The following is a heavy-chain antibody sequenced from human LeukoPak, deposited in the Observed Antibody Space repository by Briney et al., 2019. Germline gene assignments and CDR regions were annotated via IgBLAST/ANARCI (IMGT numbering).Heavy chain of an antibody. CDR2: IWYDGSNK. Sequence: GRSLRLSCAASGFTFSSCGMHWVRQAPGKGLEWVAVIWYDGSNKYYADSVKGRFTISRDNSKNTLYLQMNSLRAEDTAVYYCAKDDSGYDSGITDYWGQGTLVTVSS. V-gene: IGHV3-33*06. CDR3: AKDDSGYDSGITDY. J-gene: IGHJ4*02. D-gene: IGHD5-12*01. CDR1: GFTFSSCG.